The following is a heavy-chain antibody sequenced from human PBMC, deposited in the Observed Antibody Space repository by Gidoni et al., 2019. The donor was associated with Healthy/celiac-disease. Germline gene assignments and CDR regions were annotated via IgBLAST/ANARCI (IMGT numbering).Heavy chain of an antibody. D-gene: IGHD3-10*01. Sequence: EVQLVQSGAEVKKPGESLKISCKGSGYSFTSYWIGWVRQMPGKGLEWMGIIYPGDSDTRYSPSFQGQVTISADKSISTAYLQWSSLKASDTAMYYCARSITMVRGVTQQKRFDYWGQGTLVTVSS. CDR1: GYSFTSYW. V-gene: IGHV5-51*01. CDR2: IYPGDSDT. J-gene: IGHJ4*02. CDR3: ARSITMVRGVTQQKRFDY.